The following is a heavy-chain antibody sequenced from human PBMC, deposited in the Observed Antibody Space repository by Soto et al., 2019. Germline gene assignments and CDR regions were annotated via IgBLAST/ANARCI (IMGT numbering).Heavy chain of an antibody. CDR1: GGSISSYY. V-gene: IGHV4-4*07. J-gene: IGHJ5*02. Sequence: QVQLQESGPGLVKPSETLSLTCTVSGGSISSYYWSWIRQPAGKGLEWIGRIYTSGSTNYNPSLKRRVSISVDTSKIQFSLKLSSVTAADTAVYYCAREGYYGSGSYYSWFDPWGQGTLVTVSS. CDR2: IYTSGST. CDR3: AREGYYGSGSYYSWFDP. D-gene: IGHD3-10*01.